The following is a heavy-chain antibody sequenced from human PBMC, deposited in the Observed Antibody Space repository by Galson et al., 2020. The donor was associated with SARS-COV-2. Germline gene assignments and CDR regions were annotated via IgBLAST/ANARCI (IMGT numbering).Heavy chain of an antibody. CDR3: AHRGSSGWWGDYFDY. V-gene: IGHV2-5*02. D-gene: IGHD6-19*01. J-gene: IGHJ4*02. Sequence: SGPTLVKPTQTLTLTCTFSGFSLSTSGVGVGWIRQPPGKALEWLALIYWDDDKRYSLSLKSRLTITKDTSKNQVVLTMTNMDPVDTATYYCAHRGSSGWWGDYFDYWGQGTLVTVSS. CDR2: IYWDDDK. CDR1: GFSLSTSGVG.